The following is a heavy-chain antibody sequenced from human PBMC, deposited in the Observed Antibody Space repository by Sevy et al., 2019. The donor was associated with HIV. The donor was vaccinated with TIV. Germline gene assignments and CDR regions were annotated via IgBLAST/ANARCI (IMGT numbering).Heavy chain of an antibody. CDR1: GFIFNDYW. J-gene: IGHJ4*02. Sequence: GGSLRLSCAASGFIFNDYWMHWVRQAPGKGLEWVANINEHGSTNYNLDSEKGRFTISRDNANNSLFMQMNSLRVDDTAVYYCARAIGAGAAYWGQGTPVTVSS. D-gene: IGHD2-15*01. CDR2: INEHGSTN. V-gene: IGHV3-7*03. CDR3: ARAIGAGAAY.